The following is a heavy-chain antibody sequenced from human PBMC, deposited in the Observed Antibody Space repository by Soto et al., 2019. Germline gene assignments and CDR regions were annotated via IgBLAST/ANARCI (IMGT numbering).Heavy chain of an antibody. CDR1: GFTISSYA. CDR2: ISYDGSNK. CDR3: ARDKRDLRFLEWSYYFDY. V-gene: IGHV3-30-3*01. J-gene: IGHJ4*02. D-gene: IGHD3-3*01. Sequence: QVQLVESGGGVVQPGRSLRLSCAASGFTISSYAMHWVRQAPGKGLEWVALISYDGSNKYYADSVKGRFTISRDNSKNTLYLQMNSLRAEDTAVYYCARDKRDLRFLEWSYYFDYWGQGTLVTVSS.